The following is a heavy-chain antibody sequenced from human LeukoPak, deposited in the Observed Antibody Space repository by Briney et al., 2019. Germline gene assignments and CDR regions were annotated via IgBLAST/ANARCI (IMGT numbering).Heavy chain of an antibody. CDR3: ARDRAVVVVPAVYYYYGMDV. J-gene: IGHJ6*02. CDR1: GGSISSGGYY. Sequence: PSETLSLTCTVSGGSISSGGYYWSWIRQHPGKGLEWIGYIYNIGSTYYNPSLKSRVTISVDTSKNQFSLKLSSVTAADTAVYYCARDRAVVVVPAVYYYYGMDVWGQGTTVTVSS. CDR2: IYNIGST. D-gene: IGHD2-2*01. V-gene: IGHV4-31*03.